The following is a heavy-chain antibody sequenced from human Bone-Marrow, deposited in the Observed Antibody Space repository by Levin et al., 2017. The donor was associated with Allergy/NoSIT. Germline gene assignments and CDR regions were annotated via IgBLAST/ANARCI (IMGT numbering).Heavy chain of an antibody. CDR3: ARAQYTASWNFFEY. CDR2: ISGTSTFT. V-gene: IGHV3-11*05. D-gene: IGHD2-2*01. Sequence: PGGSLRLSCAASGFTFSDYYMTWVRQAPGQGLEWLSHISGTSTFTFDADSVRGRFTISRDNAKDALYLQMMNLRTDDTAVYYCARAQYTASWNFFEYWGQGTLVTVSP. J-gene: IGHJ4*02. CDR1: GFTFSDYY.